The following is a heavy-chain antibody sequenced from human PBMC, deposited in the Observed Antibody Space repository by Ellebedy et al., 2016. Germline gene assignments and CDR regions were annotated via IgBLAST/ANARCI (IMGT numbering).Heavy chain of an antibody. Sequence: SETLSLTXTVSGGSITSGTYYWSWIRQPPGEGLDWIGYIYYSGSTKYNPSLKSRVTISVDTSKNHFSLKLSSVTAEDTAVYYCARTYSSGSDYWGQGTLVTVSS. CDR1: GGSITSGTYY. D-gene: IGHD6-19*01. CDR3: ARTYSSGSDY. V-gene: IGHV4-61*03. J-gene: IGHJ4*02. CDR2: IYYSGST.